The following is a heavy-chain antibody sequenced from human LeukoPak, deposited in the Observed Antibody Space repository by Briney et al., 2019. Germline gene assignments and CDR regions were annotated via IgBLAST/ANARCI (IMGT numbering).Heavy chain of an antibody. CDR1: GFTFVDYA. V-gene: IGHV3-9*01. CDR2: ISWNSGSI. J-gene: IGHJ4*02. CDR3: AKATGGYSYGSYYFDY. D-gene: IGHD5-18*01. Sequence: GRSLRLSCAASGFTFVDYAMHWVRQAPGKGPEWVSGISWNSGSIGYADSVKGRFTISRDNAKNSLYLQMNSLRAEDTALYYCAKATGGYSYGSYYFDYWGQGTLVTVSS.